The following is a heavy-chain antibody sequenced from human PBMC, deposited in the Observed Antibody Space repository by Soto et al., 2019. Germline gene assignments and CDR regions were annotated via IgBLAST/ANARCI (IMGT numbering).Heavy chain of an antibody. CDR2: IIPIFGTA. J-gene: IGHJ5*02. Sequence: GASVKVSCKASGGTFSSYAIGWVRQAPGQGLEWMGGIIPIFGTANYAQKFQGRVTITADKSTSTAYMELSSLRSEDTAVYYCASPQHYYDSSGYPNWFDPWGQGTLVTVSS. CDR3: ASPQHYYDSSGYPNWFDP. V-gene: IGHV1-69*06. D-gene: IGHD3-22*01. CDR1: GGTFSSYA.